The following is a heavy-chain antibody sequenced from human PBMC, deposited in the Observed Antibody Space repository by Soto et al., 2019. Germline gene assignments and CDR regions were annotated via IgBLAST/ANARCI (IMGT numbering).Heavy chain of an antibody. J-gene: IGHJ6*02. Sequence: GGTLRLSCAASGFTFSSYEMNWVRQAPGKGLEWVSYISSSGSTIYYADSVKGRFTISRDNAKNSLYLQMNSLRAEDTAVYYCARELTIVGVVIMRYCMDGWGQGTTVTVAS. V-gene: IGHV3-48*03. CDR3: ARELTIVGVVIMRYCMDG. CDR2: ISSSGSTI. D-gene: IGHD3-3*01. CDR1: GFTFSSYE.